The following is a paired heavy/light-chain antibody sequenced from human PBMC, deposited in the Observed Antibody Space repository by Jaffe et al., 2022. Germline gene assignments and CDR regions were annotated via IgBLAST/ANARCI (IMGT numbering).Heavy chain of an antibody. D-gene: IGHD3-3*01. Sequence: QVQLVQSGAEVKKPGASVKVSCKASGYTFTSYDINWVRQATGQGLEWMGWMNPNSGNTGYAQKFQGRVTMTRNTSISTAYMELSSLRSEDTAVYYCARHPNVLRFLERSYYYYYYMDVWGKGTTVTVSS. CDR1: GYTFTSYD. CDR3: ARHPNVLRFLERSYYYYYYMDV. J-gene: IGHJ6*03. V-gene: IGHV1-8*01. CDR2: MNPNSGNT.
Light chain of an antibody. CDR3: QVWDSSSDHPGVV. CDR2: YDS. Sequence: SYVLTQPPSVSVAPGKTARITCGGNNIGSKSVHWYQQKPGQAPVLVIYYDSDRPSGIPERFSGSNSGNTATLTISRVEAGDEADYYCQVWDSSSDHPGVVFGGGTKLTVL. V-gene: IGLV3-21*04. CDR1: NIGSKS. J-gene: IGLJ2*01.